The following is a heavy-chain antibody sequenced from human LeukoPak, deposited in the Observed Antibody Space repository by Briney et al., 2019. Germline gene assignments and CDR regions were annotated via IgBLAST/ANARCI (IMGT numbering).Heavy chain of an antibody. CDR2: INPNSGGT. CDR1: GYTFTGYY. D-gene: IGHD2-2*02. Sequence: ASVKVSCKASGYTFTGYYIHWLRQAPGQGPEWMGWINPNSGGTHYVQKFQGRVTMTRDTSISTAYMELRGLSSEDTAIYYCARLGHCRETNCYSDFYYMDVWGKGTTVIVSS. CDR3: ARLGHCRETNCYSDFYYMDV. V-gene: IGHV1-2*02. J-gene: IGHJ6*03.